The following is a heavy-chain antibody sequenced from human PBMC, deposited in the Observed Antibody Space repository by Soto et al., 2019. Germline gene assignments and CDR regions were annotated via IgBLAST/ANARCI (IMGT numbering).Heavy chain of an antibody. V-gene: IGHV1-18*04. CDR1: GYTFTSYG. CDR2: ISAYNGNT. D-gene: IGHD1-7*01. J-gene: IGHJ6*02. Sequence: QVQLVQSGAEVKKPGASVKVSCKASGYTFTSYGISWVRQAPGQGLEWMGWISAYNGNTNYAQKLQGRVTMATDTSTSTAYMELRSLRSDDTAVYYCAAPTGTTSRKNYYYGMDVWGQGTTVTVSS. CDR3: AAPTGTTSRKNYYYGMDV.